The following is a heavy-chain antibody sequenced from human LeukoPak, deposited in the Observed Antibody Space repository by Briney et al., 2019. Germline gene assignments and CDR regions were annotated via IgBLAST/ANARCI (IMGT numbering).Heavy chain of an antibody. CDR2: ISPSGGST. J-gene: IGHJ6*03. D-gene: IGHD6-6*01. Sequence: ASVKVSCKASGYTFTSYSLHWVRQAPGQGLEWMGIISPSGGSTSYAQKFQGRVTMTRDMSTSTVYMELSSLRSEDTAVYYCARAGIAARPYYYYYMDVWGKGTTVTVSS. V-gene: IGHV1-46*01. CDR1: GYTFTSYS. CDR3: ARAGIAARPYYYYYMDV.